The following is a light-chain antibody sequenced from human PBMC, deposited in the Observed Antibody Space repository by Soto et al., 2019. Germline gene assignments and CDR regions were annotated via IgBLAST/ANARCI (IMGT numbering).Light chain of an antibody. CDR1: QSVSSN. CDR2: GAS. V-gene: IGKV3-15*01. CDR3: QQYNSYWK. Sequence: ETVMTQSPATLSVSPGERATLSCRASQSVSSNLAWYQQKPGQAPRLLIYGASTRATGIPARFSGSGSGTEFTLTISSLQPDDFATYYCQQYNSYWKFGQGTKVDIK. J-gene: IGKJ1*01.